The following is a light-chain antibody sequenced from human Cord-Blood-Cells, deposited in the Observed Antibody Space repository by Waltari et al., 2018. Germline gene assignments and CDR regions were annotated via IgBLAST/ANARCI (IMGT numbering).Light chain of an antibody. Sequence: QSAMTQPPYASGSPGQSVTISCPGTSSDVGGYNFVSWYQQHPGNAPKLMIYEVSKRPSGVPDRFSGSKSGNTASLTVSGLQAEDEADYYCSSYAGSNNLVFGGGTKLTVL. V-gene: IGLV2-8*01. J-gene: IGLJ2*01. CDR3: SSYAGSNNLV. CDR2: EVS. CDR1: SSDVGGYNF.